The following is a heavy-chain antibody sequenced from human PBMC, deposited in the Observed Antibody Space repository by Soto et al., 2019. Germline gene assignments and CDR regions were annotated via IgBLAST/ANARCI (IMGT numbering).Heavy chain of an antibody. J-gene: IGHJ6*02. V-gene: IGHV3-7*05. CDR2: IKQDGSEK. Sequence: GGSLRLSCAASGFTFSIYWMSWVRQAPEKGLEWVANIKQDGSEKYYVDSVKGRFTISRDNAKNSLYLQMNSLRAEDTAVYYCARASQTRRIRIAAAGPYYYYGMDVWGQGTTVTVSS. CDR1: GFTFSIYW. D-gene: IGHD6-13*01. CDR3: ARASQTRRIRIAAAGPYYYYGMDV.